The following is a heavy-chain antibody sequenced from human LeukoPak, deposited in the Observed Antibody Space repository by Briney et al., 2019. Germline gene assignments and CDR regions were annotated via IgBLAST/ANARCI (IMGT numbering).Heavy chain of an antibody. J-gene: IGHJ6*03. CDR2: IYYSGST. CDR1: GGSISSSSYY. Sequence: SETLSLTCTVSGGSISSSSYYWGWIRQPPGKGLEWIGSIYYSGSTYYNPSLKSRVTISVDRSKNQSSLKLSSVTAADTAVYSCARVATVTTRTLHYYYMDVWGKGTTVTVSS. CDR3: ARVATVTTRTLHYYYMDV. D-gene: IGHD4-11*01. V-gene: IGHV4-39*07.